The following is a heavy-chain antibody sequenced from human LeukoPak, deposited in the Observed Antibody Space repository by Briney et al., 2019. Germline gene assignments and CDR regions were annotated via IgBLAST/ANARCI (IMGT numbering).Heavy chain of an antibody. J-gene: IGHJ6*04. CDR1: GGSISSGSYY. D-gene: IGHD3-3*01. CDR3: ASTDPSITIFGVVQREEV. V-gene: IGHV4-61*02. CDR2: IYTSGST. Sequence: SETLSLTCTVSGGSISSGSYYWSWIRQPAGKGLEWIGRIYTSGSTNYNPSLKSRVTISVDTSKNQFSLKLSSVTAADTAVYYCASTDPSITIFGVVQREEVWGKGTTVTVSS.